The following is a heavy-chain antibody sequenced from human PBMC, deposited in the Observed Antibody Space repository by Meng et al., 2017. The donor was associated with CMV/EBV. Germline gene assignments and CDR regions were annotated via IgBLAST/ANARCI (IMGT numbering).Heavy chain of an antibody. V-gene: IGHV3-21*01. D-gene: IGHD2-15*01. CDR2: ISSSSSYI. J-gene: IGHJ4*02. Sequence: GGSLRLSCAASGFTFSDYYMNWVRQAPGKGLEWVSSISSSSSYIYYADSVKGRFTISRDNAKNSLYLQMNSLRAEDTAVYYCARDREDITLDYWGQGTLVTVSS. CDR1: GFTFSDYY. CDR3: ARDREDITLDY.